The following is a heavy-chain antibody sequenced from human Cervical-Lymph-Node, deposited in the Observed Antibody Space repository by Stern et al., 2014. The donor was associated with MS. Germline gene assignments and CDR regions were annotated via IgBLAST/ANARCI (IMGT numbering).Heavy chain of an antibody. D-gene: IGHD1-26*01. CDR3: ARGELKEGLVRGMDV. CDR1: GGTFSSYA. J-gene: IGHJ6*02. CDR2: IIPIFGTA. V-gene: IGHV1-69*01. Sequence: VQLVESGAEVKKPGSSVKVSCKASGGTFSSYAISWVRQAPGKGLEWMGGIIPIFGTAHSAQKFQGRVTITADEATSTAYMELSSLRSEDTAVYYCARGELKEGLVRGMDVWGQGTTVTVSS.